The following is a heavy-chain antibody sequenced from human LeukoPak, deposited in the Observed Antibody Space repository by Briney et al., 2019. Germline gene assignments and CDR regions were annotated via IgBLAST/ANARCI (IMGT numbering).Heavy chain of an antibody. CDR3: TREGFVVVPAAARGFDY. J-gene: IGHJ4*02. CDR1: GFTFGDYA. Sequence: PGGSLRLSCTASGFTFGDYAMSWVRQAPGKGLEWAGFIRSKAYGGTTEYAASVKGRFTISRDDSKSIAYLQMNSLKTEDTAVYYCTREGFVVVPAAARGFDYWGQGTLVTVSS. CDR2: IRSKAYGGTT. V-gene: IGHV3-49*04. D-gene: IGHD2-2*01.